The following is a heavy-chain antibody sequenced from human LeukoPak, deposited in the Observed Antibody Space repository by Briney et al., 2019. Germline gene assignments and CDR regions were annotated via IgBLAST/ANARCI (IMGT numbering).Heavy chain of an antibody. CDR2: TYYRSKWYN. Sequence: SQTLSLTCVISGDSVSSNSAAWNWIRQSPSRGLEWLGRTYYRSKWYNDYAVSVKSRNTINPDTSKNQFSLQLNSVTPEDAAVYFCAGGAGGNIDYWGQGTLVTVSS. CDR3: AGGAGGNIDY. CDR1: GDSVSSNSAA. V-gene: IGHV6-1*01. D-gene: IGHD4-23*01. J-gene: IGHJ4*02.